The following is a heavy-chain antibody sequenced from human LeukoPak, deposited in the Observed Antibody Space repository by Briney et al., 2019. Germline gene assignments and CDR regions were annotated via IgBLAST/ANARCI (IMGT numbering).Heavy chain of an antibody. D-gene: IGHD3-16*01. Sequence: QPGGSLRLSCSASGFTSNNYAMHWVRQAPGKGLEYVSGMGNFGSSTYYADSVKRRFTISGDNWKNALYLQMSSLRPEDTAVYYCVKGNLWGSNWYSPDHWGQGTLVSVSS. V-gene: IGHV3-64D*09. CDR2: MGNFGSST. CDR1: GFTSNNYA. CDR3: VKGNLWGSNWYSPDH. J-gene: IGHJ4*02.